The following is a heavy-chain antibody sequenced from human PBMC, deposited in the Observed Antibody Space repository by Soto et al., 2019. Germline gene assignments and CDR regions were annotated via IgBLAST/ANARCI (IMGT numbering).Heavy chain of an antibody. CDR3: GRNGNCSSTSCYQLAVAESNWFDP. D-gene: IGHD2-2*03. CDR2: ISAYNGNT. J-gene: IGHJ5*02. Sequence: ASVKVSCKASGYTFTSYGISWVRQAPGQGLEWMGWISAYNGNTNYAQKLQGRVTMTTDTSTSTAYMELRSLRSDDTAVYYSGRNGNCSSTSCYQLAVAESNWFDPGGQGTLVTVP. V-gene: IGHV1-18*01. CDR1: GYTFTSYG.